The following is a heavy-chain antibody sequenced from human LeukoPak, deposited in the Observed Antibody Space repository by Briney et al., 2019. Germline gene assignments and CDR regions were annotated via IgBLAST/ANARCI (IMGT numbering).Heavy chain of an antibody. CDR2: MNPNSGNT. CDR3: ARGGYDFWSDEGDI. J-gene: IGHJ3*02. Sequence: ASVKVSCKASGGTFSSYDINWVRQATGQGLEWMGWMNPNSGNTGYAQKFQGRVTITRNTSISTAYMELSSLRSEDTAVYYCARGGYDFWSDEGDIWGQGTMVTVSS. CDR1: GGTFSSYD. V-gene: IGHV1-8*03. D-gene: IGHD3-3*01.